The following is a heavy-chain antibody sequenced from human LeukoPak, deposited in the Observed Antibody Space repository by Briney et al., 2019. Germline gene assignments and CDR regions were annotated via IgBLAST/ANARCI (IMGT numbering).Heavy chain of an antibody. V-gene: IGHV4-61*02. D-gene: IGHD1-1*01. Sequence: PSQTLSLTCTVSGASINSGSYYWAWIRQPAGKGLEWIGRIYTTGSTNYNPSLKSRVTVSADTSKNQFSLKLSSVTAADTAVYYCATMNWNDGGYYFDYWGQGTLATVSS. CDR3: ATMNWNDGGYYFDY. CDR2: IYTTGST. CDR1: GASINSGSYY. J-gene: IGHJ4*02.